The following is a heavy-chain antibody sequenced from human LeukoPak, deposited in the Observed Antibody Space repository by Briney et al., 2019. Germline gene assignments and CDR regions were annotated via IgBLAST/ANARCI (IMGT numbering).Heavy chain of an antibody. CDR2: ISSSGTTI. CDR3: AAAPRHMSGARDGFDI. J-gene: IGHJ3*02. D-gene: IGHD6-6*01. Sequence: GGSLRLSCAASGFTLSNYNMNWIRQAPGKGLEWVSYISSSGTTIYYADSVKGRFTISRDNAKNSLYLQMNSLRAEDTAVYYCAAAPRHMSGARDGFDIWGQGTMVTVSS. CDR1: GFTLSNYN. V-gene: IGHV3-48*04.